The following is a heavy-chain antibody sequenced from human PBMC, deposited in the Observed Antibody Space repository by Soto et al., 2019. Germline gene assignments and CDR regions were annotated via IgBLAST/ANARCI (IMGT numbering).Heavy chain of an antibody. V-gene: IGHV3-74*01. CDR3: ARGMSSGSRYDTLDA. D-gene: IGHD2-15*01. CDR2: INSDGSST. J-gene: IGHJ3*01. CDR1: GFTFSSCW. Sequence: EVQLVESGGDLVQPGGSLRLSCAASGFTFSSCWMHWVRQAPGEGLVWVSHINSDGSSTTYADSVKGRFTISRDNAKNTLYLQMNSLRAEDTAVYYCARGMSSGSRYDTLDAWGQGTMV.